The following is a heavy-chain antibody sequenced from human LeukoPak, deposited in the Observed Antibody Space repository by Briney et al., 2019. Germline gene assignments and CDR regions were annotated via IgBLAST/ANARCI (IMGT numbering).Heavy chain of an antibody. CDR1: GGTFSSYA. J-gene: IGHJ4*02. CDR2: IIPIFGTA. V-gene: IGHV1-69*06. Sequence: SVKVSCKASGGTFSSYAISWVRQAPGQGLEWMGGIIPIFGTANYAQKFQGRVTITADKSTSTAYMELSSLRSEDTAVYYCARGGSYYDSSGLYYFDYWGQGTLVTVSS. D-gene: IGHD3-22*01. CDR3: ARGGSYYDSSGLYYFDY.